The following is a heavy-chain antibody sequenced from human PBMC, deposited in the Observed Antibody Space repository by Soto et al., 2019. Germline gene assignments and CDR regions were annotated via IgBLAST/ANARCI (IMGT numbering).Heavy chain of an antibody. CDR2: LSNDGIRK. D-gene: IGHD3-3*01. Sequence: QVQLVESGGGVVQPGGSLRLSCAASGFAFSGHAMHWVRQAPGKGLDWVSVLSNDGIRKFYANSVKGRFTITRDNSKNTLFLPMDSLRPADPAVYHCARDQGVGGTLILIDYWGQGTLVTVSS. CDR1: GFAFSGHA. CDR3: ARDQGVGGTLILIDY. J-gene: IGHJ4*02. V-gene: IGHV3-30*03.